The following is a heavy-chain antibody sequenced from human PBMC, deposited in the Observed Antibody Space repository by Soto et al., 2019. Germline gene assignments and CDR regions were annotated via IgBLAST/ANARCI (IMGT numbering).Heavy chain of an antibody. J-gene: IGHJ4*02. Sequence: QVQLQESGPGLVKPSGTLSLTCAVSGGSISSSNWWSWVRQPPGKGLEWIGEIYHSGSTNYNPSLKRRVTISVDKSKNQFSLKLSSVTAADTAVYYCARARLNRIAAAGDFDYWGQGTLVTVSS. CDR3: ARARLNRIAAAGDFDY. D-gene: IGHD6-13*01. CDR2: IYHSGST. CDR1: GGSISSSNW. V-gene: IGHV4-4*02.